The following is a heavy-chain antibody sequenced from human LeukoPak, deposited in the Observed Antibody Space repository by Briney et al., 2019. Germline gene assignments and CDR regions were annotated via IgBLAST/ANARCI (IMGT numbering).Heavy chain of an antibody. CDR3: AKGLWGAYYYGMDV. J-gene: IGHJ6*02. D-gene: IGHD3-16*01. Sequence: GGSLRLSCAPSGFTFSNYAMSWDRQAPGKGLEWVSVISGSGVTTDYADSVMGRSTISRDNSRNALYLQLDSLRAEDTAIYFCAKGLWGAYYYGMDVWSQGTTVTVSS. CDR2: ISGSGVTT. CDR1: GFTFSNYA. V-gene: IGHV3-23*01.